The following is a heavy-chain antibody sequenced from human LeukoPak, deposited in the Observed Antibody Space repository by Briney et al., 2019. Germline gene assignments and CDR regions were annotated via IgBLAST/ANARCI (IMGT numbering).Heavy chain of an antibody. J-gene: IGHJ5*02. Sequence: GGSLRLSCAASGFTFSSYSMNWVRQAPGKGLEWVSYISSSSSAIYYADSVKGRFTISRDNAKNSLYLQMNSLRAEDTAVYYCARERVTCSGGSCYSRWFDPWGQGTLVTVSS. V-gene: IGHV3-48*01. CDR2: ISSSSSAI. D-gene: IGHD2-15*01. CDR3: ARERVTCSGGSCYSRWFDP. CDR1: GFTFSSYS.